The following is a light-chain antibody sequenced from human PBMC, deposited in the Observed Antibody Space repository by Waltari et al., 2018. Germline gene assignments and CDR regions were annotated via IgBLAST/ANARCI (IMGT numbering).Light chain of an antibody. Sequence: QSVLTQPPSVSAAPGQRVTISCSGGSSNIGNNYVSWYRQFPGTAPKLLIYESSERPSWIPGRFSGSKSGTSATLDITGLQAGDEADDYCGTWDSSLSGAVFGGGTHLTVL. J-gene: IGLJ7*01. CDR2: ESS. CDR3: GTWDSSLSGAV. CDR1: SSNIGNNY. V-gene: IGLV1-51*02.